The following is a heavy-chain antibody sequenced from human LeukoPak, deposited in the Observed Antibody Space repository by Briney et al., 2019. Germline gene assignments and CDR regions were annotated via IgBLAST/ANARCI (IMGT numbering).Heavy chain of an antibody. Sequence: SQTLSLTCTVSGGSISSGDYYWSWIRQPPGKGLEWIGYIYYSGSTYYNPSLKSRVTISVDTSKNQFSLKLSSVTAADTAVYYCARALEWFETTDYWGQRTLVTVSS. V-gene: IGHV4-30-4*08. CDR1: GGSISSGDYY. J-gene: IGHJ4*02. CDR3: ARALEWFETTDY. CDR2: IYYSGST. D-gene: IGHD3-3*01.